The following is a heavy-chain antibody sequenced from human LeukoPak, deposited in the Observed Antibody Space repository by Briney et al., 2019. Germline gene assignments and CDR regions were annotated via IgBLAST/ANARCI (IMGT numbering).Heavy chain of an antibody. D-gene: IGHD6-13*01. V-gene: IGHV4-39*07. CDR3: ARSADSAVAAAEFDY. CDR1: GGSISSSSYY. CDR2: IYYSGST. J-gene: IGHJ4*02. Sequence: SETLSLTCTVSGGSISSSSYYWGWIRQPPGKGLEWIGSIYYSGSTYYNPSLKSRVTISVDTSKNHFSLKLSSVTAADTAVYYCARSADSAVAAAEFDYWGQGTLVTVSS.